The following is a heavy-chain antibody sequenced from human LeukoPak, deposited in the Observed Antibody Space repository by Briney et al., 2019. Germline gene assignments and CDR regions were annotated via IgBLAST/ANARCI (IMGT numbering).Heavy chain of an antibody. V-gene: IGHV3-23*01. D-gene: IGHD5-12*01. J-gene: IGHJ4*02. CDR1: GFTFSSYA. CDR2: ISNSGGRT. CDR3: AKSYNGYESKPDY. Sequence: QPGGSLRLSCAASGFTFSSYAMSWVRQAPGKGLEWVSSISNSGGRTFYTDSVKGRFTISRDNSKITLYLQMNNLRAEDTAVYYCAKSYNGYESKPDYWGQGTLVTVSS.